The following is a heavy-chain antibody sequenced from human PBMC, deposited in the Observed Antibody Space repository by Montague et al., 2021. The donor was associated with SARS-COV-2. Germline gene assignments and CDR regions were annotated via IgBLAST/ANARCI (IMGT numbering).Heavy chain of an antibody. CDR3: AHDRVTMIVVAKADAFDI. J-gene: IGHJ3*02. V-gene: IGHV2-5*02. Sequence: PALVKPTQTLTLTCAFSGFSLSTSGVGVGWIRQPPGKALEWLALIYWDDGERYSPSLKSRLTITKDTSKNQVVLTMTNMDPVDTATYYCAHDRVTMIVVAKADAFDIWGQGTMVTVSS. CDR2: IYWDDGE. CDR1: GFSLSTSGVG. D-gene: IGHD3-22*01.